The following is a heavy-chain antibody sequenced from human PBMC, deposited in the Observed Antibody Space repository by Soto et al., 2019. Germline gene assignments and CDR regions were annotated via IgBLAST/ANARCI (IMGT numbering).Heavy chain of an antibody. Sequence: PGGSLRLSCATSGFTVNSNYMSWVRQAPGKGLEWVSVIYSDGSTYHADSVKGRFTISRHNSKNTLYLQMNSLRPEDTAVYYCARDFAVGTTTRYYYGMDVWGQGTTVTVSS. CDR3: ARDFAVGTTTRYYYGMDV. CDR1: GFTVNSNY. V-gene: IGHV3-53*04. J-gene: IGHJ6*02. D-gene: IGHD1-1*01. CDR2: IYSDGST.